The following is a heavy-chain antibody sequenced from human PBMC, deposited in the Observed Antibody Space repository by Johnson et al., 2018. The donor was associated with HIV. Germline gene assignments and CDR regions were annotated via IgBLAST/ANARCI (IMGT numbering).Heavy chain of an antibody. Sequence: MLLVESGGGLVQPGGSLRLSCAPSGFTFSSYAMSWVRQAPGKGLEWVSAISVSGGRTYYADSVKGRFTISRDNSNNTLYMQMKSLKAEDTAVYYCAKDIYGYDAFDIWGQGTMVTVSS. J-gene: IGHJ3*02. D-gene: IGHD5-24*01. CDR3: AKDIYGYDAFDI. V-gene: IGHV3-23*04. CDR1: GFTFSSYA. CDR2: ISVSGGRT.